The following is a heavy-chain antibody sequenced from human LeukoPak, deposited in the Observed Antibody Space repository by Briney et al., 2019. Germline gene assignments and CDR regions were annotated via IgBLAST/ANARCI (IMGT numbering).Heavy chain of an antibody. Sequence: SETLSPTCTVSGGSISSYYWIWIRQPPGKGLEWIGYIDYTGRSKDNPSLKSRVTISVDMSKNQFSLKLRSVTAADTGVYYCARDLGGPAAGTLDYWGQGTLVTVSS. D-gene: IGHD6-13*01. J-gene: IGHJ4*02. CDR3: ARDLGGPAAGTLDY. CDR2: IDYTGRS. CDR1: GGSISSYY. V-gene: IGHV4-59*01.